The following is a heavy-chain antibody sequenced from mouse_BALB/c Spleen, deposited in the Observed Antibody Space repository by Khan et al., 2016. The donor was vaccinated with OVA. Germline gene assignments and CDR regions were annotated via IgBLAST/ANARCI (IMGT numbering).Heavy chain of an antibody. V-gene: IGHV1-4*01. D-gene: IGHD1-1*01. Sequence: QVRLQQSGAELARPGASVKMSCKASGYTFTSYTIHWVKQRPGQGLEWIGYITPRSSFTNYNQKFNDKATLTADKSSSTAYMQLSSLTSEDSAVYYCARRTSLYMMDYWGQGTSVTVSS. CDR3: ARRTSLYMMDY. CDR2: ITPRSSFT. CDR1: GYTFTSYT. J-gene: IGHJ4*01.